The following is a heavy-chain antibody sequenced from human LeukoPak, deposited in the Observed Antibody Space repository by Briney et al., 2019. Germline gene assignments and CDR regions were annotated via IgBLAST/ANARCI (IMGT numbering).Heavy chain of an antibody. D-gene: IGHD3-10*01. V-gene: IGHV3-30*02. Sequence: PGGSLRLSCAASGFTFSSYGMYWVRQAPGKGLEWVAYIRYGGSTNYYADSVKGRFTISRDNSKNTLYLQMNSLRAEDTAVYYCAKGYGSGNFEFDPWGRGGLVSVCS. CDR1: GFTFSSYG. CDR3: AKGYGSGNFEFDP. J-gene: IGHJ5*02. CDR2: IRYGGSTN.